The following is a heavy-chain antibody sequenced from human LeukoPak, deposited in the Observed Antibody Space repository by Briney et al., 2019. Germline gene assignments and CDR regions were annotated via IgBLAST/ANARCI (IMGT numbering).Heavy chain of an antibody. CDR1: GFTFSTYS. V-gene: IGHV3-21*01. CDR3: AAVSYLAFDI. Sequence: GGSLRLSCAASGFTFSTYSMSWVRQAPGKGLEWVSSISSSSNYMYYADSVKGRFTISRDNAKNSVYLQVTSLRVEDTAVYYCAAVSYLAFDIWGQGTMVTVSS. J-gene: IGHJ3*02. CDR2: ISSSSNYM. D-gene: IGHD2-21*01.